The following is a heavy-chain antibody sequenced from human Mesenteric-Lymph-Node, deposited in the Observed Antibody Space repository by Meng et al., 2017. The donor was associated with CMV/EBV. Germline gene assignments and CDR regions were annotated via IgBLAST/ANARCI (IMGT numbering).Heavy chain of an antibody. Sequence: GGSLRLSCAASGFTFSSYEMNWVRQAPGKGLEWVSYISSSGSTIYYADSVKGRFTISRDNAKNSLYLQMNSLRAEDTAVYYCAREESGQHYYYYYGMDVWGQGTTVTVSS. CDR3: AREESGQHYYYYYGMDV. D-gene: IGHD3-10*01. V-gene: IGHV3-48*03. J-gene: IGHJ6*02. CDR2: ISSSGSTI. CDR1: GFTFSSYE.